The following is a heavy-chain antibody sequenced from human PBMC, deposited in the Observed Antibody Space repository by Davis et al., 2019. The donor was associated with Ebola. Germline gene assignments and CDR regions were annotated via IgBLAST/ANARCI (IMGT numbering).Heavy chain of an antibody. Sequence: MPSETLSLTCTVSGGSISSYYWSWIRQPPGKGLEWIGYIYYSGITNYNPSLKSRVTISVDTSKNQFSLKLSSVTAADTAVYYCARHGPRYYYDSSGYFLKRENFDYWGQGTLVTVSS. D-gene: IGHD3-22*01. CDR2: IYYSGIT. CDR1: GGSISSYY. CDR3: ARHGPRYYYDSSGYFLKRENFDY. V-gene: IGHV4-59*08. J-gene: IGHJ4*02.